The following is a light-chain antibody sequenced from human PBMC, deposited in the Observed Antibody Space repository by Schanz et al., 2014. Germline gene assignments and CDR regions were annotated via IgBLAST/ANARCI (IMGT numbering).Light chain of an antibody. Sequence: QSVLTQPPSASGTPGQRVTISCSGSSSNIGTNAVSWYQQLPGTAPKLFIYSNNQRPSGVPDRFSGSKSGTSASLAISGLRSQDEADYFCVAWDDSLDAYVFGSGTKLTVL. CDR1: SSNIGTNA. CDR2: SNN. V-gene: IGLV1-44*01. CDR3: VAWDDSLDAYV. J-gene: IGLJ1*01.